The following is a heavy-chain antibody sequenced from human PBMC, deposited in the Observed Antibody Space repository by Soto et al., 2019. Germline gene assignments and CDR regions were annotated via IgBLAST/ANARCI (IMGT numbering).Heavy chain of an antibody. Sequence: SETLSLTCTVSGGSISGDYWGWIRQPPGKGLEWIATIYYSGRTFYNPSLESPVTIYVDTSRDQFSLKLTSVTAADTAVYYCARLPRTTTSGSGTDFWGQGTLVTVSS. CDR1: GGSISGDY. CDR2: IYYSGRT. CDR3: ARLPRTTTSGSGTDF. D-gene: IGHD3-10*01. V-gene: IGHV4-39*01. J-gene: IGHJ4*02.